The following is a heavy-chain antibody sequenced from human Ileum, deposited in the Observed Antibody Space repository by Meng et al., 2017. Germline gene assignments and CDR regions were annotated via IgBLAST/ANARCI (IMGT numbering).Heavy chain of an antibody. J-gene: IGHJ4*02. Sequence: QVQLQESGPGLVKPSQTLSLTCSVSGGSFSSDKYYWTWIRQTPGKGLEWIGLTYYNGSPFYNPSLRSRVTISVDTSKDQFSLKLTSVTAADTAVYYCARERRHYYGSGSFDYWGQGILVTVSS. CDR1: GGSFSSDKYY. CDR3: ARERRHYYGSGSFDY. D-gene: IGHD3-10*01. CDR2: TYYNGSP. V-gene: IGHV4-30-4*01.